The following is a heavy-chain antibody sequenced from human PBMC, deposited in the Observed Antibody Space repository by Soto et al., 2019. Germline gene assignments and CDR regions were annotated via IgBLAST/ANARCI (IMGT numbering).Heavy chain of an antibody. Sequence: LSLTCTVSGGSISSYYWSWIRQPPGKGLEWIGYIYYSGSTNYNPSLKSRVTISVDTSKNQFSLKLSSVTAADTAVYYCASFEQQLGWFDPWGQGTLVTVSS. V-gene: IGHV4-59*01. CDR2: IYYSGST. J-gene: IGHJ5*02. CDR3: ASFEQQLGWFDP. CDR1: GGSISSYY. D-gene: IGHD6-13*01.